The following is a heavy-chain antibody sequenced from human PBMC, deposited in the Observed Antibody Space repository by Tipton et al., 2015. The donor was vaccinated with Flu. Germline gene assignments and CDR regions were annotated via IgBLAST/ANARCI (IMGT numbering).Heavy chain of an antibody. CDR1: GGSFSGYY. V-gene: IGHV4-34*01. Sequence: LRLSCSVYGGSFSGYYWTWIRQAPGKGLEWIGEINHSGSTHYSSSLKSRVTMSVDASKNQFSLHLSSLTAADTAVYYCARVSPRRVTAIVVAMLPEGYFDYWGQGTLVIVSS. J-gene: IGHJ4*02. CDR3: ARVSPRRVTAIVVAMLPEGYFDY. D-gene: IGHD3-22*01. CDR2: INHSGST.